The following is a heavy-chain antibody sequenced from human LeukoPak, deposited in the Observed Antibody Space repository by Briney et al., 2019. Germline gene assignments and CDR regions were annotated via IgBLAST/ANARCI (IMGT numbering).Heavy chain of an antibody. V-gene: IGHV4-34*01. D-gene: IGHD3-10*01. Sequence: PSETLSLTCAVYGGSFSGYYWSWIRQPPGKGLEWIGEINHSGSTNYNPSLKSRVTISVGTSKNQFSLRLSSVTAADTAVYYCARILHGSGSYSKTGLDYWGQGTLVTVSS. J-gene: IGHJ4*02. CDR2: INHSGST. CDR3: ARILHGSGSYSKTGLDY. CDR1: GGSFSGYY.